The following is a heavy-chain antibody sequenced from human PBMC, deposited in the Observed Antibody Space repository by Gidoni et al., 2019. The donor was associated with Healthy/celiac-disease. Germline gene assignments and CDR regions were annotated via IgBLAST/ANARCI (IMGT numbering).Heavy chain of an antibody. V-gene: IGHV3-9*01. Sequence: EVQLVESGGGLVQPGRSLRLSCAASGFTFDDYAMHWVRQAPGKGLEWVSGISWNSGSIGDADPVKGRFTISRDNAKNSLYLQMNSLRAEDTALYYCAKDFTPYYYGSGSYHDYWGQGTLVTVSS. CDR3: AKDFTPYYYGSGSYHDY. D-gene: IGHD3-10*01. CDR2: ISWNSGSI. J-gene: IGHJ4*02. CDR1: GFTFDDYA.